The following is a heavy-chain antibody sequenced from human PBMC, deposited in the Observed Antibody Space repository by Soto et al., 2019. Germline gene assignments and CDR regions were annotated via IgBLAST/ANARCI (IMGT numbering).Heavy chain of an antibody. Sequence: AGGSLRLSCAASGFTFSSYSMNWVRQAPGKGLEWVSSISSSSSYIYYADSVKGRFTISRDNAKNSLYLQMNSLRAEDTAVYYCASDDYYDSSGHSYWGQGTLVTVSS. D-gene: IGHD3-22*01. CDR3: ASDDYYDSSGHSY. CDR1: GFTFSSYS. J-gene: IGHJ4*02. V-gene: IGHV3-21*01. CDR2: ISSSSSYI.